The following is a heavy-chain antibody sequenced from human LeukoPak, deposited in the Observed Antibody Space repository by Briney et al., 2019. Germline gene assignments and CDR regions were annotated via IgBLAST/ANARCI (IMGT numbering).Heavy chain of an antibody. J-gene: IGHJ6*04. V-gene: IGHV3-21*01. CDR1: GFTFSSYS. Sequence: GGSLRLSCAASGFTFSSYSMNWVRQAPGKGLEWVSSISSSSYIYYADSVKGRFTISRDNAKNSLYLQMNSLRAEDTAVYYCATQTGYYRRDGHYGMDVWGKGTTVTVSS. D-gene: IGHD3-9*01. CDR2: ISSSSYI. CDR3: ATQTGYYRRDGHYGMDV.